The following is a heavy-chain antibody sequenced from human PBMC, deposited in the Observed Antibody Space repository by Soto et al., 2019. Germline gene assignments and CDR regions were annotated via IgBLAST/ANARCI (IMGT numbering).Heavy chain of an antibody. CDR1: GGSISSGGYY. Sequence: QVQLQESGPGLVKPSQTLSLTCTVSGGSISSGGYYWSWIRQHPGKGLEWIGYIYYSGSTYYNPSLKSRVTISVDTSKNQCSLKLSSVTAADTAVYYCARSAIPYGYNWFDPWGQGTLVTVSS. CDR2: IYYSGST. J-gene: IGHJ5*02. CDR3: ARSAIPYGYNWFDP. D-gene: IGHD3-10*01. V-gene: IGHV4-31*03.